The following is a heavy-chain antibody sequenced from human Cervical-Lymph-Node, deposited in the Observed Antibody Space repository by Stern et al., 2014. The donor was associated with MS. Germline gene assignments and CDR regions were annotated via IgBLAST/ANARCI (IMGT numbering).Heavy chain of an antibody. J-gene: IGHJ6*02. CDR3: ATLRGGSWYGVDV. V-gene: IGHV4-39*01. D-gene: IGHD2-15*01. Sequence: QLQLQESGPGLVKPSETLSLTCTVSGDSINSSNYYWGWIRQPPGKGLEWIGSIYDRGSTYKNPSLKRRLTISVDTYKNQFSLRLSSVTAADTAVYYCATLRGGSWYGVDVWGQGTTVTVSS. CDR1: GDSINSSNYY. CDR2: IYDRGST.